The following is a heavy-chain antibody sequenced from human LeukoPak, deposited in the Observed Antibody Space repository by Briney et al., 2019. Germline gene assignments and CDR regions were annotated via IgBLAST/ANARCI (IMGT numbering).Heavy chain of an antibody. CDR3: ARDHNYVFDN. Sequence: GGSLRLSCTASGFPFIEYSMNWVRQAPGKGLGWISYIGIDSGNTRYADSVRGRFTISADKAKNSLYLQMNSLRVEDTAVYYCARDHNYVFDNWGQGTLVSVAS. D-gene: IGHD1-1*01. CDR1: GFPFIEYS. CDR2: IGIDSGNT. J-gene: IGHJ4*02. V-gene: IGHV3-48*01.